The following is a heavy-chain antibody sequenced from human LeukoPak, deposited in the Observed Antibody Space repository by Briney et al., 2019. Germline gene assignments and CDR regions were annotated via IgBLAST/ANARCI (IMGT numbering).Heavy chain of an antibody. D-gene: IGHD4-17*01. Sequence: SETLSLTCTVSDGSISSYYWSWIRQPARKGLEWIGRIYTSGSTNYNPSPKSRVTMSVDTSKNQFSLKLSSVTAADTAVYYCARDDYGDESTWFDPWGQGTLVTVSS. CDR1: DGSISSYY. J-gene: IGHJ5*02. V-gene: IGHV4-4*07. CDR2: IYTSGST. CDR3: ARDDYGDESTWFDP.